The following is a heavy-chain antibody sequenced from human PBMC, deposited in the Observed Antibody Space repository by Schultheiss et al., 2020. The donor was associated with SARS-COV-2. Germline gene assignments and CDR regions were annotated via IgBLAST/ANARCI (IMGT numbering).Heavy chain of an antibody. D-gene: IGHD2-2*01. CDR1: GFTFGDYA. Sequence: GSLRLSCTASGFTFGDYAMSWIRQHPGKGLEWIGSIYYSGSTNYNPSLKSRVTISVDTSKNQFSLKLSSVTAADTAVYYCAREREYQLPPYYYYYYMDVWGKGTTVTVSS. J-gene: IGHJ6*03. V-gene: IGHV4-59*01. CDR3: AREREYQLPPYYYYYYMDV. CDR2: IYYSGST.